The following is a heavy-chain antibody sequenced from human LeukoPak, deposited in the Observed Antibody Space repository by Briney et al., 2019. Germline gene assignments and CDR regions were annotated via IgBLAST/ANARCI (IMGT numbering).Heavy chain of an antibody. Sequence: GGSLRLSCAASGITFSSYAISWVRQAPGKGLEWVAAISGSGGSTYAADSVKCRLTISRDNSKNTVYLQMNTPRAEDTAVYYCAKSRSGWGENCFDYWGQGTLVTVSS. J-gene: IGHJ4*02. CDR1: GITFSSYA. CDR3: AKSRSGWGENCFDY. D-gene: IGHD6-19*01. V-gene: IGHV3-23*01. CDR2: ISGSGGST.